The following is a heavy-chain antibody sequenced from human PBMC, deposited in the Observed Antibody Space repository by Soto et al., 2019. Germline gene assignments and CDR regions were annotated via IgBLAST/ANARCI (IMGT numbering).Heavy chain of an antibody. CDR3: ARGRSLVYDYVWGSPRGAFDI. J-gene: IGHJ3*02. D-gene: IGHD3-16*01. V-gene: IGHV4-34*01. CDR1: SDSMNSGGYY. CDR2: INHSGST. Sequence: SETLSLTCSVSSDSMNSGGYYWSWIRQPPGKGLEWIGEINHSGSTNYNPSLKSRVTISVDTSKNQFSLKLSSVTAADTAVYYCARGRSLVYDYVWGSPRGAFDIWGQGTMVTVAS.